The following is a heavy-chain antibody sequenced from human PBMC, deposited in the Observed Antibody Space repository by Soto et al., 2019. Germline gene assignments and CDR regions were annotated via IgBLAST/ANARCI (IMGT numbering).Heavy chain of an antibody. D-gene: IGHD2-2*01. CDR1: GFTVSSNY. CDR2: ISGSGGST. CDR3: ANARPAATVVYYYYYGMDV. Sequence: PGGSLRLSCAASGFTVSSNYMSWVRQAPGQGLEWVSAISGSGGSTYYADSVKGRFTISRDNSKNTLYLQMNSLRAEDTAVYYCANARPAATVVYYYYYGMDVWGQGTTVTVSS. J-gene: IGHJ6*02. V-gene: IGHV3-23*01.